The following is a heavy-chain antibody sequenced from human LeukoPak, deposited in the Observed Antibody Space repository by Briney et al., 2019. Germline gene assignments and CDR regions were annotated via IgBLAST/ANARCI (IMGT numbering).Heavy chain of an antibody. Sequence: GGSLRLSCAASGLTFSGYSMNWVRQAPGKGLEWVSYISGSGSPIYYADSVKGRFTISRDNSKNTLNLQMNSLRVEDTAVYYCVPLTDGSVDQWGQGTLVTVSS. CDR1: GLTFSGYS. CDR2: ISGSGSPI. D-gene: IGHD3-10*01. J-gene: IGHJ4*02. V-gene: IGHV3-48*01. CDR3: VPLTDGSVDQ.